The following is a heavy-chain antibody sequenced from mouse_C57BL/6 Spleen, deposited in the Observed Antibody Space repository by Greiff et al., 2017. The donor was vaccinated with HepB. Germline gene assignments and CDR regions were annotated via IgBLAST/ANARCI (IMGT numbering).Heavy chain of an antibody. V-gene: IGHV1-55*01. CDR1: GYTFTSYW. Sequence: QVQLQQPGAELVKPGASVKMSYKASGYTFTSYWITWVKQRPGQGLEWIGDIYPGSGSTNYNEKFKSKATLTVDTSSSTAYMQLSSLTSEDSAVYYCARDHGPLFYYAMDYWGQGTSVTVSS. CDR2: IYPGSGST. D-gene: IGHD1-1*02. CDR3: ARDHGPLFYYAMDY. J-gene: IGHJ4*01.